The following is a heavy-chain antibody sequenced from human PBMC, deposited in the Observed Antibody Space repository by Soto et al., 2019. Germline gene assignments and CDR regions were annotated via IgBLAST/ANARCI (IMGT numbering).Heavy chain of an antibody. CDR3: ARLHYYYGMDV. CDR2: ISASGSKK. Sequence: PWGSLRLSCAASGVTFSSYAMSWVRQAPGKGLEWVSVISASGSKKYYADSVQGRFTISRDNSRNTLFLQMRSLTAEDTAVYYCARLHYYYGMDVWGQGTTVTVSS. V-gene: IGHV3-23*01. D-gene: IGHD4-17*01. J-gene: IGHJ6*02. CDR1: GVTFSSYA.